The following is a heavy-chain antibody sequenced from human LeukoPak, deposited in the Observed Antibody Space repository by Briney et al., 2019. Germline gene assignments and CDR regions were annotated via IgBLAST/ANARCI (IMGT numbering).Heavy chain of an antibody. Sequence: PGGSLRLSCAASGFTFSSYAMSWVRQAPGKGLEWVSGISDSGGNTYYAGSVKCRFTISRGNSKNMLYLQMNSLRAEDTAVYYCAKKIPTSFDPWGQGTLVTVSS. J-gene: IGHJ5*02. CDR2: ISDSGGNT. CDR1: GFTFSSYA. CDR3: AKKIPTSFDP. V-gene: IGHV3-23*01.